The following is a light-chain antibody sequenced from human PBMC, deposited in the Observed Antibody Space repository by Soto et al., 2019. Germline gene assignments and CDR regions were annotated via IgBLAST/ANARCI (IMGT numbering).Light chain of an antibody. Sequence: QSALTQPPSASGSPGQSVALSCTGTSSDGGGYNYVSWYQQHPGKAPKLMINEVNKRPSGVPDRFSGSKSGNTASLTVSGLQAEDEADYSCSSYAGSSNVFGTGTKLTVL. CDR3: SSYAGSSNV. CDR2: EVN. CDR1: SSDGGGYNY. V-gene: IGLV2-8*01. J-gene: IGLJ1*01.